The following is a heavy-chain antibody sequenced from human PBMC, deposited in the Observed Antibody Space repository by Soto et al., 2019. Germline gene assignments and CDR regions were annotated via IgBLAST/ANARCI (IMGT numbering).Heavy chain of an antibody. CDR2: IWYDGSNK. CDR1: GFTFSSYG. J-gene: IGHJ4*02. D-gene: IGHD4-17*01. V-gene: IGHV3-33*01. Sequence: QVQLVESGGGVVQPGRSLRLSCAASGFTFSSYGMHWVRQAPGKGLEWVAVIWYDGSNKYYADSVKGRFTISRDNSKNPLYLQMNSLAAEDTAVYYCARSLGDYADNSDTLFDSDYWGQGTLVTLSS. CDR3: ARSLGDYADNSDTLFDSDY.